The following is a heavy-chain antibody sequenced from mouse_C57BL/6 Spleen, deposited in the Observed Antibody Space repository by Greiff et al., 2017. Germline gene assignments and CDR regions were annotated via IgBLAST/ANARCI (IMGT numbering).Heavy chain of an antibody. J-gene: IGHJ4*01. CDR3: TEESGRELLRYVPSMDY. CDR1: GFTFSSYA. Sequence: EVKLMESGEGLVKPGGSLKLSCAASGFTFSSYAMSWVRQTPEKRLEWVAYISSGGDYIYYADTVKGRFTISRDNARNTLYLQMSSLKSEDTAMYYCTEESGRELLRYVPSMDYWGQGTSVTVSS. V-gene: IGHV5-9-1*02. CDR2: ISSGGDYI. D-gene: IGHD1-1*01.